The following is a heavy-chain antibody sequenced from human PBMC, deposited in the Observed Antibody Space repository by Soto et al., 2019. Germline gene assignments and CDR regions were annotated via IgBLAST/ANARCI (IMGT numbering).Heavy chain of an antibody. J-gene: IGHJ3*02. CDR3: AKDRLSSGYYYVGPDAFDI. CDR2: ISGSGGST. V-gene: IGHV3-23*01. CDR1: GFTFSSYA. Sequence: GGSLRLSCAASGFTFSSYAMSWVRQAPGKGLEWVSAISGSGGSTYYADSVKGRFTISRDNSKNTLYLQMNSLRAEDTAVYYCAKDRLSSGYYYVGPDAFDIWGQGTMVTVSS. D-gene: IGHD3-22*01.